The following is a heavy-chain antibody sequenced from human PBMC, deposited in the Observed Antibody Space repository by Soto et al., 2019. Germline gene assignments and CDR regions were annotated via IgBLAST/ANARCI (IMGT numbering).Heavy chain of an antibody. D-gene: IGHD3-22*01. Sequence: SGPTLVNPTQPLTLTCTFSGFSRSTSGMCVSWIRQPPGKALEWLALIDWDDDKYYSTSLKTMLTISKDTSKNQVVLTMTNMDPVDTATYYCARTQYYYDSSGLRHYYGMDVWGQGTTVTVSS. V-gene: IGHV2-70*01. CDR2: IDWDDDK. J-gene: IGHJ6*02. CDR3: ARTQYYYDSSGLRHYYGMDV. CDR1: GFSRSTSGMC.